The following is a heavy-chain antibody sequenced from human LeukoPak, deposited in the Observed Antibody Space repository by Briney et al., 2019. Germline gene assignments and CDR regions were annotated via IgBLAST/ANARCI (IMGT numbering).Heavy chain of an antibody. Sequence: GGSLRLSCVASGFTFSSYTMNWVRQAPGRGLKWVSSISSGSHYIDYADSVRGRFTISRDNAENSLHLHMSSLRAEDTAVYYCATPPLVTWFDPWGQGTLVTVSS. J-gene: IGHJ5*02. CDR1: GFTFSSYT. D-gene: IGHD4-23*01. CDR3: ATPPLVTWFDP. CDR2: ISSGSHYI. V-gene: IGHV3-21*01.